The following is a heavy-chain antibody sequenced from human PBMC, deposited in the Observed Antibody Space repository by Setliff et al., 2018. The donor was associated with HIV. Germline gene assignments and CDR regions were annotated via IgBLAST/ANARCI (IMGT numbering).Heavy chain of an antibody. CDR2: ISHSGNT. Sequence: SETLSLTCTVSGGSISSSSYYWGWIRQPPGKGLEWIGSISHSGNTNFNPSLNSRVTISLDTSKNQFSLRLTSLTAADTAIYYCARSTVGAGASFPWGRGILVTVSS. CDR3: ARSTVGAGASFP. CDR1: GGSISSSSYY. V-gene: IGHV4-39*07. J-gene: IGHJ5*02. D-gene: IGHD1-26*01.